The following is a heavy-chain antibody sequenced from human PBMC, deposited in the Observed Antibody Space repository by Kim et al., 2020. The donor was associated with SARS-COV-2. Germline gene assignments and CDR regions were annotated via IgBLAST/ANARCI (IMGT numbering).Heavy chain of an antibody. CDR2: IGWSGGYV. Sequence: GGSLRLSCAASGFTFNNYAMHWVRQPPGKGLEWVAGIGWSGGYVDYADSVKGRFSISRDNAKNSLYLQVNSLRVEDTAFYYCVKDVGDIVVVPTAHEHWGQGTLVTVSS. CDR1: GFTFNNYA. D-gene: IGHD2-2*01. V-gene: IGHV3-9*01. J-gene: IGHJ1*01. CDR3: VKDVGDIVVVPTAHEH.